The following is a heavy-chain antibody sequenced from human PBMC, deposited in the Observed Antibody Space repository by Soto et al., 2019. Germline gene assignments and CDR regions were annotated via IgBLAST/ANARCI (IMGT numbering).Heavy chain of an antibody. V-gene: IGHV4-30-2*01. D-gene: IGHD5-12*01. CDR1: GGSISSGGYS. J-gene: IGHJ4*02. CDR2: IYHSGST. CDR3: ARSRGRDGYKTYFDY. Sequence: SETLSLTCAVSGGSISSGGYSWSWIRQPPGKGLEWIGYIYHSGSTYYNPSLKSRVTISVDRSKNQFSLKLSSVTAADTAVYYCARSRGRDGYKTYFDYWGQGTLVTVSS.